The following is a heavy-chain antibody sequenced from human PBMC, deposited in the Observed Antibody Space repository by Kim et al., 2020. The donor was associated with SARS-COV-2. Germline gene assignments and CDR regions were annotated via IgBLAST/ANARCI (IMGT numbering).Heavy chain of an antibody. CDR1: GGSISSSSYY. J-gene: IGHJ6*02. V-gene: IGHV4-39*01. CDR3: AILSSSIAARPDYYYYYDMDV. D-gene: IGHD6-6*01. CDR2: IYYSGST. Sequence: SETLSLTCTVSGGSISSSSYYWGWIRQPPGKGLEWIGSIYYSGSTYYNPSLKSRVTISVDTSKNQFSLKLSSVTAADTAVYYCAILSSSIAARPDYYYYYDMDVWGQGTTVTVSS.